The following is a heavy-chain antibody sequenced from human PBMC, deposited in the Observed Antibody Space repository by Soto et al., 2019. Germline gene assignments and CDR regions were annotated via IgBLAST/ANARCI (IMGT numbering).Heavy chain of an antibody. CDR2: IYRSGTTM. CDR1: GFTFSNYA. Sequence: AGGSLRLSCAASGFTFSNYAMNWVRQAPGKGLEWVSYIYRSGTTMYYADSVKGRFTISRDDAENSLYLQMDSLRDEDTAVYFCARDSSESNSLIVDYWGQGTLDTVSS. J-gene: IGHJ4*02. CDR3: ARDSSESNSLIVDY. V-gene: IGHV3-48*02. D-gene: IGHD6-6*01.